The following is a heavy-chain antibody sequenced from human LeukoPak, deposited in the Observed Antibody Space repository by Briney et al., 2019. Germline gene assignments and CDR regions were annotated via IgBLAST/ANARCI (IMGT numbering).Heavy chain of an antibody. CDR2: IHHSGST. CDR1: GESFSGYY. J-gene: IGHJ1*01. V-gene: IGHV4-34*01. Sequence: PSETLSLTCAVYGESFSGYYWTWIRQPPGKGLEWIGEIHHSGSTKSNPSLKSRVTISVDTSKNQFSLKLSSVTAADTAVYYCARGPDYYDSSGPDYFQHWGQGTLVTVSS. D-gene: IGHD3-22*01. CDR3: ARGPDYYDSSGPDYFQH.